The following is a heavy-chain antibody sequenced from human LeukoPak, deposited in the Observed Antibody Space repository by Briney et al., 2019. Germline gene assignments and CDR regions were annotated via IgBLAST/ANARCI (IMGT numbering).Heavy chain of an antibody. CDR2: ITSSSTYI. Sequence: PGGSLRLSCAASGFTFSSYSMNWVRQAPGKGLEWVSSITSSSTYIYYAGSVKGRFTISRDNAKNSLYLQMNSLRAEDTAVYYCARDSSIQSLDPWGQGTLVTVSS. V-gene: IGHV3-21*01. J-gene: IGHJ5*02. CDR1: GFTFSSYS. D-gene: IGHD5-18*01. CDR3: ARDSSIQSLDP.